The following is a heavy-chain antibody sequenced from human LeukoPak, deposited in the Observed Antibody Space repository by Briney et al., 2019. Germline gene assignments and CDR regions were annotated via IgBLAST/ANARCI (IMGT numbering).Heavy chain of an antibody. D-gene: IGHD3-10*01. CDR3: ARSQITMIRGDFDY. CDR2: LYSNGDT. J-gene: IGHJ4*02. V-gene: IGHV3-66*01. Sequence: GGSLRLSCAASGFGVSRNYMNWVRQAPGKGLGWVSILYSNGDTYYGNSVKGRFTISRDDSKNTLYLQMDSLRVEDTAVYYCARSQITMIRGDFDYWGQGTLVTVSS. CDR1: GFGVSRNY.